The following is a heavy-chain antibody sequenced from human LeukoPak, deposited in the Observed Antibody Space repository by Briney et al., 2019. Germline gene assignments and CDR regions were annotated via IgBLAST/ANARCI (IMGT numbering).Heavy chain of an antibody. CDR3: ARGDYGEYPGNY. CDR2: IYYSGST. V-gene: IGHV4-61*01. CDR1: GGSVSSGSYY. D-gene: IGHD4-17*01. Sequence: PSETLSLTCTVSGGSVSSGSYYWSWIRQPPGKGLEWIGYIYYSGSTNYNPSLKSRATISVDTSKNQFSLKLTSLTSADTAVYYCARGDYGEYPGNYWGQGALVTVSS. J-gene: IGHJ4*02.